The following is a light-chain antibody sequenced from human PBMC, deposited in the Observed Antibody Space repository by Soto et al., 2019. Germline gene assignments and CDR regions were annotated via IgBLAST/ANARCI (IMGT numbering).Light chain of an antibody. CDR3: QHYNNWPRAT. V-gene: IGKV3-15*01. Sequence: IVMTQSPATLSVSPGERATLSCRASQSINSNLAWYQQKPGQAPRLLKFRASIRATGFPARFSGSGSGTEFNITISSLQSEDSAVYYCQHYNNWPRATFGGGTKVEIK. CDR2: RAS. J-gene: IGKJ4*01. CDR1: QSINSN.